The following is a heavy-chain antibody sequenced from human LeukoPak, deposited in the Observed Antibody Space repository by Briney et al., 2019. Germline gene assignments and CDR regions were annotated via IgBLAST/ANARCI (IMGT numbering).Heavy chain of an antibody. CDR1: GYTFTSYG. J-gene: IGHJ4*02. Sequence: SVKVSCKASGYTFTSYGISWVRQAPGQGLEWMGGIIPIFGTANYAQKFQGRVTITADESTSTAYMELSSLRSEDTAVYYCARDVGGYSYGSRSDLDYWGQGTLVTVSS. V-gene: IGHV1-69*13. CDR2: IIPIFGTA. CDR3: ARDVGGYSYGSRSDLDY. D-gene: IGHD5-18*01.